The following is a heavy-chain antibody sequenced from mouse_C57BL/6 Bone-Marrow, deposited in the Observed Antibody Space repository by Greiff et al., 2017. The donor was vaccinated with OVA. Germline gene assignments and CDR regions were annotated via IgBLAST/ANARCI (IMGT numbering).Heavy chain of an antibody. CDR1: GFTFSSYA. V-gene: IGHV5-4*01. CDR2: ISDGGSYT. J-gene: IGHJ3*01. Sequence: DVHLVESGGGLVKPGGSLKLSCAASGFTFSSYAMSWVRQTPEKRLEWVATISDGGSYTYYPDNVKGRFTISRDNATNNLYLQMSHLKSEDTAMYYCARDSVYYYGSAWFAYWGQGTLVTVSA. CDR3: ARDSVYYYGSAWFAY. D-gene: IGHD1-1*01.